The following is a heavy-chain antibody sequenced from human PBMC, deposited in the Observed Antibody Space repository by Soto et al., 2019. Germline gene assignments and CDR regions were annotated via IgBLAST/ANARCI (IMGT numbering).Heavy chain of an antibody. CDR2: IWYDGSNK. V-gene: IGHV3-33*01. CDR1: GFTFSSYG. CDR3: ARCEAAAQYYYYGMDV. Sequence: QVQLVESGGGVVQPGRSLRLSCAASGFTFSSYGMHWVRQAPGKGLEWVAVIWYDGSNKYYADSVKGRFTISRDNSKNMLYLQMNSLRAEDTAVYYCARCEAAAQYYYYGMDVWGQGTTVTVSS. J-gene: IGHJ6*02. D-gene: IGHD6-13*01.